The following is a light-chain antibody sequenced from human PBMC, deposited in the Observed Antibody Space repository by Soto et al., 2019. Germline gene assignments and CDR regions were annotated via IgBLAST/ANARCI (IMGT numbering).Light chain of an antibody. V-gene: IGKV2-40*01. CDR3: MQRIEFPLT. CDR2: TVS. CDR1: QSLLGSDDGNTY. Sequence: DIVMTKTPLSLPVTPGEPASISCRSSQSLLGSDDGNTYLDWYLQKPGQSPQLLIYTVSYRASGVPDRFSGSGSGTDFTLKISRVEAEDVGVYYCMQRIEFPLTFGGGTKVDIK. J-gene: IGKJ4*01.